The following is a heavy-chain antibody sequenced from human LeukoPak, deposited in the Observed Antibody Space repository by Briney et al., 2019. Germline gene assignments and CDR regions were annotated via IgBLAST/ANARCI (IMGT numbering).Heavy chain of an antibody. J-gene: IGHJ4*02. V-gene: IGHV4-59*12. CDR2: IYYSGST. CDR1: GGSISSYY. CDR3: ASSLEMAATSFDY. D-gene: IGHD5-24*01. Sequence: SETLSLTCTVSGGSISSYYWSWIRQPPGKGLEWIGYIYYSGSTNYNPSLKSRVTISVDTSKNQFSLKLSSVTAADTAVYYCASSLEMAATSFDYWGQGTLVTVSS.